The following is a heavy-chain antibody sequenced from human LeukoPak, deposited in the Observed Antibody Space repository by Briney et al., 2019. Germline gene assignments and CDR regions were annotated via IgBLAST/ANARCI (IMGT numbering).Heavy chain of an antibody. D-gene: IGHD6-13*01. J-gene: IGHJ6*03. CDR2: MSGSGGST. CDR1: GFTFSSCA. V-gene: IGHV3-23*01. Sequence: AGGSLRLSCAASGFTFSSCAMSWVRQAPGKGLEWVSAMSGSGGSTYYADSVKGRFTISRDNSKNTLYLQMNSLRAEDTAVYYCAKGPTAAADTRYYYYYMDVWGKGTTVTVSS. CDR3: AKGPTAAADTRYYYYYMDV.